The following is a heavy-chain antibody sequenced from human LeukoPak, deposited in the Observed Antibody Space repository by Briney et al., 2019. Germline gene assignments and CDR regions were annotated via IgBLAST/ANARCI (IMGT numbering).Heavy chain of an antibody. V-gene: IGHV4-61*02. Sequence: SETLSLTCTVSGGSISSGNYYWTWIRQPAGKGLEWIGRIYTSGSTNYNPSLKSRVTMSVDTSKNQFSLKLNSVTAADTAVYYCARDYDVLTAHPPTQLFDPWGQGTLVTVSS. J-gene: IGHJ5*02. D-gene: IGHD3-9*01. CDR3: ARDYDVLTAHPPTQLFDP. CDR2: IYTSGST. CDR1: GGSISSGNYY.